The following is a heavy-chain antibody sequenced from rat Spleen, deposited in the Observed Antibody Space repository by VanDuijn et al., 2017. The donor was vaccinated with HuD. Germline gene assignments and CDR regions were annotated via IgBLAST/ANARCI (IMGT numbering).Heavy chain of an antibody. D-gene: IGHD1-1*01. V-gene: IGHV2-45*01. CDR3: ARDYYPDGYFDY. CDR2: MWSGGTT. Sequence: QVQLTESGPGLVQPSQTLSLTCTVSGFSLIRYNVHWVRQPPGKGLEWMGIMWSGGTTDYNSALKSRLIISRDTSKNQVFLKMNSLQSEDTTTYYCARDYYPDGYFDYWGQGVMVTVSS. J-gene: IGHJ2*01. CDR1: GFSLIRYN.